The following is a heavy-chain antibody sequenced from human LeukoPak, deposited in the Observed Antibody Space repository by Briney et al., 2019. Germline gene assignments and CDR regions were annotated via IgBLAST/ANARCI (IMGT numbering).Heavy chain of an antibody. J-gene: IGHJ6*03. CDR3: AKPSFVLLWFGELLDYMDV. CDR1: GFTFSSYG. CDR2: IRYDGSNK. D-gene: IGHD3-10*01. V-gene: IGHV3-30*02. Sequence: PGGSLRLSCAASGFTFSSYGMHWVRQAPGKGLEWVAFIRYDGSNKYYADSVKGRFTISRDNSKNTLYLQMNSLRAEDTAVYYCAKPSFVLLWFGELLDYMDVWGKGTTVTISS.